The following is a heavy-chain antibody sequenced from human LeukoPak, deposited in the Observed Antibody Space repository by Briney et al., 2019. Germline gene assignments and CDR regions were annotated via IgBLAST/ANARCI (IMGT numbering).Heavy chain of an antibody. Sequence: GGSLRLSCAASGFTVSSNYMSWVRQAPGKGLEWVSVIYSGGSTYYADSVKGRFTISRDNSKNTLYLQMNSLRAEDTAVYYCARGLAWIQLPTSVVSASPFDYWGQGTLVTVSS. V-gene: IGHV3-66*01. CDR3: ARGLAWIQLPTSVVSASPFDY. D-gene: IGHD5-18*01. J-gene: IGHJ4*02. CDR1: GFTVSSNY. CDR2: IYSGGST.